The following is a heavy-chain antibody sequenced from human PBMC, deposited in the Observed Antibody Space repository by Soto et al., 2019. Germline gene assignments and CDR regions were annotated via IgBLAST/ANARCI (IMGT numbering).Heavy chain of an antibody. CDR3: ARVVVVVAATLGGMDV. J-gene: IGHJ6*02. CDR2: IIPIFGTA. CDR1: GGTFSSYA. D-gene: IGHD2-15*01. V-gene: IGHV1-69*01. Sequence: QVQLVQSGAEVKKPGSSVKVSCKASGGTFSSYAISWVRQAPGQGLEWMGGIIPIFGTANYAQKFQGRVTITADESTSTAYMELRSLRSEDTAVYYCARVVVVVAATLGGMDVWGQGTTVTVSS.